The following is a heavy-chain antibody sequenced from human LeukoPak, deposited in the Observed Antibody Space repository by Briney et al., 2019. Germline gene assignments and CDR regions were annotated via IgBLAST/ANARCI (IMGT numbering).Heavy chain of an antibody. J-gene: IGHJ4*01. V-gene: IGHV4-38-2*02. Sequence: SETLSLTCTVSGYSISTGYYWDWIRQPPGKGLEWIGTFYHGGSTYYNPSLKSRVTISVDTSKNQFSLKLSSVTAADTAVYYCARPDCSSTSCAFDYWGQGTLVTVSS. CDR2: FYHGGST. D-gene: IGHD2-2*01. CDR3: ARPDCSSTSCAFDY. CDR1: GYSISTGYY.